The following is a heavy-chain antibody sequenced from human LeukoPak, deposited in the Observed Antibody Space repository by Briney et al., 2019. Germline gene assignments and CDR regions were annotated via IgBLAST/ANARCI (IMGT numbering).Heavy chain of an antibody. Sequence: ASVTVSCTASGYTFTSYYMHWVRQAPGQGLEWMGIINPSGGSTSYAQKFQGRVTMTRDTSTSTVYMELSSLRSEDTAVYYCARAFPDIVVVVAATAPGWVFDYWGQGTLVTVSS. D-gene: IGHD2-15*01. CDR1: GYTFTSYY. V-gene: IGHV1-46*01. J-gene: IGHJ4*02. CDR2: INPSGGST. CDR3: ARAFPDIVVVVAATAPGWVFDY.